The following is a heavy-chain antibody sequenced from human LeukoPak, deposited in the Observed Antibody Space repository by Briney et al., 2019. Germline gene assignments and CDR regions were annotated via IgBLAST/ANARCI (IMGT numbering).Heavy chain of an antibody. CDR1: GFTFSSYW. CDR2: IKYDGSAT. D-gene: IGHD3-3*01. V-gene: IGHV3-74*01. J-gene: IGHJ4*02. Sequence: GGSLRLSCAASGFTFSSYWMHWIRQVPGKGLVWVSHIKYDGSATNYADSVKGRFTISRDNAKNTLYLQMNSLRAEDTAVYYCVSGSLQSGYNFDYWGQGALVTVSS. CDR3: VSGSLQSGYNFDY.